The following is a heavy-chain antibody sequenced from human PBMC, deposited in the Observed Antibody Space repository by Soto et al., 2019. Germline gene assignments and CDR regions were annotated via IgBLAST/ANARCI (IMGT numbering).Heavy chain of an antibody. Sequence: GGSLRLSCAASGFTFSSYSMNWVRQAPGKGLEWVSSISSSSSYIYYADSVKGRFTISRDNAKNSLYLQMNSLRAEDTAVYYCASTLGYCSGGSCYSGAFDIWGQGTMVTVSS. V-gene: IGHV3-21*01. J-gene: IGHJ3*02. CDR2: ISSSSSYI. D-gene: IGHD2-15*01. CDR3: ASTLGYCSGGSCYSGAFDI. CDR1: GFTFSSYS.